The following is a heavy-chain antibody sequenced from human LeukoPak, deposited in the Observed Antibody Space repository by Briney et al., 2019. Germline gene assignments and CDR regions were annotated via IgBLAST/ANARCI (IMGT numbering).Heavy chain of an antibody. CDR1: GYSFISYW. Sequence: PGESLKISCKGSGYSFISYWIGWVRQMPGKGLEWMGIIYPGDSDTRYSPSFRGQVTISPDKSISTAYLQWSSLKVSDTAMYYCARLGRSSGDVYSYGFDYWGQGTLVTVSS. D-gene: IGHD5-24*01. V-gene: IGHV5-51*01. J-gene: IGHJ4*02. CDR3: ARLGRSSGDVYSYGFDY. CDR2: IYPGDSDT.